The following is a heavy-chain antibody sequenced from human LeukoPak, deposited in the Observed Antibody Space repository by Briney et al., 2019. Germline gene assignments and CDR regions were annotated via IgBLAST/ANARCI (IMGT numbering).Heavy chain of an antibody. V-gene: IGHV3-30-3*01. CDR2: ISYDGSNK. Sequence: GRSLRLSCAASGFTFSSYAMHWVRQAPGKGLEWVAVISYDGSNKYYADSVKGRFTISRDNSKNTLYLQMNSLRAEDTAVYYCARDPVSLLELWFGDHPHFFDYWGQGTLVTVSS. CDR1: GFTFSSYA. J-gene: IGHJ4*02. CDR3: ARDPVSLLELWFGDHPHFFDY. D-gene: IGHD3-10*01.